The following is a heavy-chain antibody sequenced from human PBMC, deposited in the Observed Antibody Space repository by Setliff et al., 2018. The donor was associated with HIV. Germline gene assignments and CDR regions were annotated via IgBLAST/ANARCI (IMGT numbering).Heavy chain of an antibody. CDR3: GRLSETAMASFDS. D-gene: IGHD5-18*01. CDR1: GGSINSYH. V-gene: IGHV4-4*08. CDR2: IYKSGTT. Sequence: PSETLSLTCSVSGGSINSYHWSWIRQSPGKGLEWIGYIYKSGTTNYSSSLKSRVTISADPSKNQFSLKLTSVTAADTADYYCGRLSETAMASFDSWGQGTQVTVSS. J-gene: IGHJ4*02.